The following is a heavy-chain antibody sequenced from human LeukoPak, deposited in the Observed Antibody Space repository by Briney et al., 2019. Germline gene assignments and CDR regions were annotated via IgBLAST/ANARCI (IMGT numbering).Heavy chain of an antibody. D-gene: IGHD3-22*01. CDR2: INPSGGST. CDR1: GYTFTSYY. Sequence: ASVKVSCKASGYTFTSYYMHWVRQAAGQGLEWMGIINPSGGSTRYAQKCQGRVTMIRDTSTQTVYMELSSLRSEDTAVYYCAREPPPRYYYDSSGYYYYYYMDVWGKGTTVTVSS. J-gene: IGHJ6*03. V-gene: IGHV1-46*01. CDR3: AREPPPRYYYDSSGYYYYYYMDV.